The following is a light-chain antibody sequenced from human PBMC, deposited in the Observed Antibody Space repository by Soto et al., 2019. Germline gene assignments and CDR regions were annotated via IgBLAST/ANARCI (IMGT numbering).Light chain of an antibody. CDR3: SSYAGSNNLL. CDR1: SSDVGGYNY. Sequence: QSALTQPPSASGSPGQSVTISCTGTSSDVGGYNYVSWYQQHPGKAPKLMIYEVNKRPSGVPDRFSGSKSGNTASLTVSGLQGEDEADYYCSSYAGSNNLLFGGGTKLTVL. CDR2: EVN. J-gene: IGLJ2*01. V-gene: IGLV2-8*01.